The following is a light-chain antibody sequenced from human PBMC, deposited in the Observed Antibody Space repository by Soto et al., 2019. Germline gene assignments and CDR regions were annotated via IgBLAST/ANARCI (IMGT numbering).Light chain of an antibody. J-gene: IGLJ2*01. CDR2: DVS. V-gene: IGLV2-14*01. CDR3: SSYTSSSVV. Sequence: QSVLTQPASVSGSPGQSITISCTGTSSDVGGYNYVSWYQQHPGKAPKLMIYDVSNRPSGVSNRVSGSKSGNTSSLTISGLQDEDEADYYCSSYTSSSVVCGGGTKLTVL. CDR1: SSDVGGYNY.